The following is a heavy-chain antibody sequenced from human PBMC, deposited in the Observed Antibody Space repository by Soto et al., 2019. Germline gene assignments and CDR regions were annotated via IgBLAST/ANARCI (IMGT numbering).Heavy chain of an antibody. CDR1: GYDFFGYW. CDR3: VRMGFSGGGYLSYYYYGMDI. D-gene: IGHD5-12*01. CDR2: IYPDDSKT. Sequence: PGESLKISCQGSGYDFFGYWIGWVRQMSGDGLEWMGIIYPDDSKTIYSPSFQGQVTLSADKSINTAYLQWSSLKASDTATYYCVRMGFSGGGYLSYYYYGMDIWGQGTTVTVSS. V-gene: IGHV5-51*01. J-gene: IGHJ6*02.